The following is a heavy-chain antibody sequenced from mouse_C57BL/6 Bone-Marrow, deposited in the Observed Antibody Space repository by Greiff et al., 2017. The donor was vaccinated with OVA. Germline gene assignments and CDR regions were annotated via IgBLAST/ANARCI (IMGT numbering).Heavy chain of an antibody. J-gene: IGHJ3*01. CDR2: INPGSGGT. D-gene: IGHD3-2*02. V-gene: IGHV1-54*01. Sequence: QVQLQQSGAELVRPGTSVKVSCKASGYAFTNYLIEWVKQRPGQGLEWIGVINPGSGGTNYNEKFKGKATLTADKSSSTAFMLLSSLTSEDSAVYFCARRDSSGYWFAYWGQGTLVTVSA. CDR1: GYAFTNYL. CDR3: ARRDSSGYWFAY.